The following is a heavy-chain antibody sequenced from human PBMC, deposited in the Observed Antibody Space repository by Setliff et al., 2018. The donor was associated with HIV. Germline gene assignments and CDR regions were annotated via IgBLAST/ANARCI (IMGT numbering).Heavy chain of an antibody. Sequence: KTSETLSLTCTVSGGSISGHYWSWIRQTPGKGLEWIGSIHYSGSNVNNPSLKSRITMSLDASKNQFSLKLNPVTAADTAVYYCARLLSRGYYEGAFDIWGQGTMVTVSS. CDR3: ARLLSRGYYEGAFDI. CDR1: GGSISGHY. V-gene: IGHV4-59*11. D-gene: IGHD3-22*01. J-gene: IGHJ3*02. CDR2: IHYSGSN.